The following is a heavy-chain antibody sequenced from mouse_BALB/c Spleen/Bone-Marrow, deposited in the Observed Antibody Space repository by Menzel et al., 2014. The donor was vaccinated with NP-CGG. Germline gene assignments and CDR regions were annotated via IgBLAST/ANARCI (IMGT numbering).Heavy chain of an antibody. CDR1: GYTFTSYR. V-gene: IGHV1S127*01. Sequence: QVQLKHSGAELVKPGASVKMSCKASGYTFTSYRMHWVKQRPGHGLEWIGLIDPSDSYTSYNQNFKGKATLTVDTSSNTAYMQLSSLTSEDSAVYYCSREDGNHYFDYWGQGTTLAVSS. CDR2: IDPSDSYT. D-gene: IGHD2-3*01. J-gene: IGHJ2*01. CDR3: SREDGNHYFDY.